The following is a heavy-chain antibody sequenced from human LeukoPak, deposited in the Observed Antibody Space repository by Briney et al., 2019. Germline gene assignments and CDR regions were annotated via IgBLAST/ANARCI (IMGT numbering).Heavy chain of an antibody. CDR2: ISSSSSYI. V-gene: IGHV3-21*01. J-gene: IGHJ6*02. CDR3: ARDQDIVVVPAAPNYYYYGMDV. D-gene: IGHD2-2*01. Sequence: GGSLRLSCAASGFTFSSYSMNWVRQAPGKGLEWVSSISSSSSYIYYADSVKGRYTISRDNAKNSLYLQMNSLRAEDTAVYYCARDQDIVVVPAAPNYYYYGMDVWGQGTTVTVSS. CDR1: GFTFSSYS.